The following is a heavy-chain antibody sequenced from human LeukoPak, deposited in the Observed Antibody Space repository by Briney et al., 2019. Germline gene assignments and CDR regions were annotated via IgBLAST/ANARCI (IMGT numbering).Heavy chain of an antibody. J-gene: IGHJ4*02. D-gene: IGHD2-15*01. CDR2: ISYDGSSK. CDR1: GFTFSSYA. Sequence: PGRSLRLSCAASGFTFSSYAMHWVRQAPGKGLEWVAFISYDGSSKFYADSVKGRFTISRDNSNNTLYLQMNSLGPEDTAVYYCAKDREFRDIVVVVAAMTHWGQGTLVTVSS. CDR3: AKDREFRDIVVVVAAMTH. V-gene: IGHV3-30*04.